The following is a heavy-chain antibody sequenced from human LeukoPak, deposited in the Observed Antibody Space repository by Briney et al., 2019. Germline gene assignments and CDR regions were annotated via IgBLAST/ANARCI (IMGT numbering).Heavy chain of an antibody. J-gene: IGHJ5*01. Sequence: PGGSLRLSCAASGFTFSSYGMHWVRQAPGKGLEWVAVISYDGSNKYYADSVKGRFTISRDNSKNTLYLQMNSLTVEDTAVYYCAKGGYSGHEFDFWGQGALVTVSS. D-gene: IGHD5-12*01. CDR2: ISYDGSNK. V-gene: IGHV3-30*18. CDR3: AKGGYSGHEFDF. CDR1: GFTFSSYG.